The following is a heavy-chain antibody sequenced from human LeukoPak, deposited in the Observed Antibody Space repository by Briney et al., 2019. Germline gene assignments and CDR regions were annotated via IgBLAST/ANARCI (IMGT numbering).Heavy chain of an antibody. J-gene: IGHJ4*02. CDR3: AKDHCSSTSCYLVAIEPIDY. D-gene: IGHD2-2*01. CDR1: GFTFSSYA. Sequence: GGSLRLSCAASGFTFSSYAMSWVRQAPGKGLEWVSAISGSGGSTYYADSVKGRFTISRDNSKNTLYLQMNSLRAEDTAVYYCAKDHCSSTSCYLVAIEPIDYWGQGTLVTVSS. CDR2: ISGSGGST. V-gene: IGHV3-23*01.